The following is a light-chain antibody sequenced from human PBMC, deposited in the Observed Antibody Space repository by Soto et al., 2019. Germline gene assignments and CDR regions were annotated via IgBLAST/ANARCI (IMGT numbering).Light chain of an antibody. CDR1: SGHSNYA. Sequence: QLVLTQSPSASASLGASVKLTCTLNSGHSNYAIAWHQQQPEKGPRYLMKVNSDGSHYKGDGIPDRFSGSSSGAARYLTSTSLQSEDDSDYYCQTWGTGIRVFGGGTKLTVL. CDR2: VNSDGSH. V-gene: IGLV4-69*01. J-gene: IGLJ3*02. CDR3: QTWGTGIRV.